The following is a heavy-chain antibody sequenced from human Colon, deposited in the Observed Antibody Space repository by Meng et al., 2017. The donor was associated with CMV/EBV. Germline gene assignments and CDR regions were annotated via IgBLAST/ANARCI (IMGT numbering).Heavy chain of an antibody. D-gene: IGHD3-3*01. CDR1: GFTFSAYY. J-gene: IGHJ4*02. CDR3: ARELESGGLDY. Sequence: SCTASGFTFSAYYIHWVRQAPGQGLEWVGRINPISGGTTYAQKFKGRVTLTRDTSISTDYMEVGRLTSDDTAVYFCARELESGGLDYWGQGTLVTVSS. V-gene: IGHV1-2*06. CDR2: INPISGGT.